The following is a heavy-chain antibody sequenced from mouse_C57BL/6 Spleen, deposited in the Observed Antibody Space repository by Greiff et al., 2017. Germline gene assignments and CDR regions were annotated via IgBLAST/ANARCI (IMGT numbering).Heavy chain of an antibody. V-gene: IGHV5-15*01. CDR3: ARHGSMDY. CDR2: ISNLAYSI. J-gene: IGHJ4*01. Sequence: DVQLQESGGGLVQPGGSLKLSCAASGFTFSDYGMAWVRQAPRKGPEWVAFISNLAYSIYYADTVTGRFTISRENAKNTLYLEMSSLRSEDTAMYYCARHGSMDYWGQGTSVTVSS. CDR1: GFTFSDYG.